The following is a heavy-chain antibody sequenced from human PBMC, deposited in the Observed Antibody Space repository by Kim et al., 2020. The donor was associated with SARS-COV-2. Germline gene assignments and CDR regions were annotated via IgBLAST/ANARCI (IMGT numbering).Heavy chain of an antibody. CDR1: GFTFSSYE. Sequence: GGSLRLSCAASGFTFSSYEMNWVRQAPGKGLEWVSYISSSGSTIYYADSVKGRFTISRDNAKNSLYLQMNSLRAEDTAVYYCARDHFGQQLVLPFDYWGQGTLDTVSS. CDR3: ARDHFGQQLVLPFDY. J-gene: IGHJ4*02. V-gene: IGHV3-48*03. CDR2: ISSSGSTI. D-gene: IGHD6-13*01.